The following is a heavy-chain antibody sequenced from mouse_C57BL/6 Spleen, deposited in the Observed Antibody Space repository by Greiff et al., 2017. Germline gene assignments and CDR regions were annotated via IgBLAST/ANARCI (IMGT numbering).Heavy chain of an antibody. CDR1: GYTFTSYW. V-gene: IGHV1-53*01. CDR2: INPSNGGT. Sequence: QVQLQQSGTELVKPGASVKLSCKASGYTFTSYWMHWVKQRPGQGLEWIGNINPSNGGTNYNEKFKSKATLTVDKSSSTAYMQLSSLTSEDSAVYYCAREGYGSHYAMDYWGQGTSVTVSS. J-gene: IGHJ4*01. D-gene: IGHD1-1*01. CDR3: AREGYGSHYAMDY.